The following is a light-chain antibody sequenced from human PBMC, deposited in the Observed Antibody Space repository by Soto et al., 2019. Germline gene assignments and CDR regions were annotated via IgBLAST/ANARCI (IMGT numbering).Light chain of an antibody. CDR2: AAS. J-gene: IGKJ2*01. V-gene: IGKV1-39*01. Sequence: DVPMTQSPSSLSASVGDRVTITCRASLSISTYLNWYQVVPGKPPRLLIYAASTLQSGVPSRFSGSGSGTDCTLTISSLQPDDFATYYCQQTYSSPPYTFGQGTNLEIK. CDR3: QQTYSSPPYT. CDR1: LSISTY.